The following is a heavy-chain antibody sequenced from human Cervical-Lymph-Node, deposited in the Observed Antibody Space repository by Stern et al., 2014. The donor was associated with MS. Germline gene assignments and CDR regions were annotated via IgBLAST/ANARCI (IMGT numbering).Heavy chain of an antibody. CDR1: GFTFSSYG. CDR2: AWYDGSTA. CDR3: ARGHIPYAYNYLFDY. J-gene: IGHJ4*02. Sequence: VESGGGVVQPGTSLRLSFAASGFTFSSYGMHWVPQAPGKWLEWVALAWYDGSTAYYTNSVKGRFTISRDNSKNTLSLQINSLTAEDTAVYYCARGHIPYAYNYLFDYWGQGTLVTVSS. D-gene: IGHD5-24*01. V-gene: IGHV3-33*01.